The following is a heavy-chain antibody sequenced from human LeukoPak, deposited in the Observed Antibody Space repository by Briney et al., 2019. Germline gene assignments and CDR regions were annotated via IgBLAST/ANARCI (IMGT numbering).Heavy chain of an antibody. CDR1: GFTLSSYW. CDR3: ANGGRFLEWLVDFDY. CDR2: IKPDGSEK. V-gene: IGHV3-7*01. Sequence: GGSLRPSCAASGFTLSSYWMSWVRRAPGKGLEWVANIKPDGSEKYYVDSVKGRFTISRDNAKNSLYLQMNSLRAEDTAVYYCANGGRFLEWLVDFDYWGQGTLVSVSS. J-gene: IGHJ4*02. D-gene: IGHD3-3*01.